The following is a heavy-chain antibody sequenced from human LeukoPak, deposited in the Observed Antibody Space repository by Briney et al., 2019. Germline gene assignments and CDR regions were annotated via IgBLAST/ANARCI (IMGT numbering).Heavy chain of an antibody. V-gene: IGHV3-74*01. CDR1: GFTFTTYW. D-gene: IGHD5-18*01. J-gene: IGHJ6*02. CDR2: INSDGSIT. CDR3: ARDAVDTANAV. Sequence: GGSLRLSCAASGFTFTTYWMHWVRQAPGKGLVWVSRINSDGSITSCADSVKGRFTISRDNAKNTLYLQMNSLRAEDTAVYYCARDAVDTANAVWGQGTTVTVSS.